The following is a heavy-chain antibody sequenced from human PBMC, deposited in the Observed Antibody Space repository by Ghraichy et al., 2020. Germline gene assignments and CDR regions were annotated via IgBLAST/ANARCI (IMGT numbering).Heavy chain of an antibody. V-gene: IGHV3-21*01. CDR3: ARDISSSDYL. CDR1: GFTINSYD. J-gene: IGHJ4*02. D-gene: IGHD3-16*01. CDR2: ITTSSTYK. Sequence: GESLNISCAASGFTINSYDMHWVRQAPGKGLEWVSSITTSSTYKYYADSVKGRFTISRDNAKRSLFLQMNSLRAEDTAVYYCARDISSSDYLWGQGTLVTVSS.